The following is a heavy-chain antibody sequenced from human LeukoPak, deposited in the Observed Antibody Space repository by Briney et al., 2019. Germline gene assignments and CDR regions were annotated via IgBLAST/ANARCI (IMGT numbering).Heavy chain of an antibody. CDR1: GFTFSSYG. CDR2: IRYDGSNK. V-gene: IGHV3-30*02. J-gene: IGHJ4*02. Sequence: PGGSLRLSCAASGFTFSSYGMHWVRQAPGKGLEWVAFIRYDGSNKYYADSVKGRFTISRDNSKNTLYLQMNSLRAEDTAVYYCAKGQYQLLYWGDYWGQGTLVTVSS. D-gene: IGHD2-2*02. CDR3: AKGQYQLLYWGDY.